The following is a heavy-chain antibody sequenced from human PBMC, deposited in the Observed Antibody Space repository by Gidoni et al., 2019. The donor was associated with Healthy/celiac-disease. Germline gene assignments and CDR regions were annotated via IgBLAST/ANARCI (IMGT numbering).Heavy chain of an antibody. D-gene: IGHD4-17*01. CDR3: ARGLNYGGNSDAFDI. CDR2: MNPNSGNT. CDR1: GSTFTSYD. J-gene: IGHJ3*02. V-gene: IGHV1-8*03. Sequence: QVQLVQSGAEVTKPGASVTVSCPASGSTFTSYDINWVRQATGQGLEWMGWMNPNSGNTGYAQKVQGRVNITRNTSISTAYMELSSLRSEDTAVYYCARGLNYGGNSDAFDIWGQGTMVTVSS.